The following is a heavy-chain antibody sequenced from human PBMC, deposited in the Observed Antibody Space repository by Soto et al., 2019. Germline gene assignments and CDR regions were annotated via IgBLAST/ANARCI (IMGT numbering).Heavy chain of an antibody. Sequence: PSETLSLTCTVSGGSVSSGSYYWSWIRQPPGKGLEWIGYIYYSGSTNYNPSLKSRVTISVDTSKNQFSLKLSSVTAADTAVYYCARDRPVGSGTYYYGMDVWGQGTTVTVSS. V-gene: IGHV4-61*01. CDR1: GGSVSSGSYY. J-gene: IGHJ6*02. CDR2: IYYSGST. D-gene: IGHD3-10*01. CDR3: ARDRPVGSGTYYYGMDV.